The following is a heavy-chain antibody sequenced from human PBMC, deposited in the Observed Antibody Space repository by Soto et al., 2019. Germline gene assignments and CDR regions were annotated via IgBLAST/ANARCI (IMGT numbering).Heavy chain of an antibody. CDR1: GFNFNNYG. V-gene: IGHV3-33*01. J-gene: IGHJ6*02. CDR2: IWNDGNGY. D-gene: IGHD6-13*01. CDR3: ARRQISPPTRGAASARGGMDV. Sequence: QVQLVESGGGVVQPGRSLRLSCAASGFNFNNYGMHWVRQAPGKGLEWVAVIWNDGNGYYYANSVKGRFTISRDNSKNTLYLQMSRLRAEYTAVYYCARRQISPPTRGAASARGGMDVWGQGTTVTVSS.